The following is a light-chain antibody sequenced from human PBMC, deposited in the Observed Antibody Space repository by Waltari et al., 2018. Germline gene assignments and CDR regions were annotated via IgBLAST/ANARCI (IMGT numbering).Light chain of an antibody. CDR2: KAS. Sequence: DIQMTQSPSTPSACVGDRVTINCRASQSMNAWLAWYQQKPATAPKLLIYKASNLESGVPSRFSGSGSGTEFTLTISSLQPGDFATYYCQQYYNYWTFGQGTKVEIK. CDR3: QQYYNYWT. J-gene: IGKJ1*01. CDR1: QSMNAW. V-gene: IGKV1-5*03.